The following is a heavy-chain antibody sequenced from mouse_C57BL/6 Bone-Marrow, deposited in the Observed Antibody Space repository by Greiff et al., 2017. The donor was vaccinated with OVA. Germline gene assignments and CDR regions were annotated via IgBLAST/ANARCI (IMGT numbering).Heavy chain of an antibody. CDR2: INPNNGGT. D-gene: IGHD4-1*01. CDR1: GYTFTDYY. Sequence: EVQLQQSGPELVKPGASVKISCKASGYTFTDYYMNWVKQSHGKSLEWIGDINPNNGGTSYNQKFKGKATLTVDKSSSTAYMELRSLTSEDSAVYYCARIRTGTSLWGQGTTLTVSS. CDR3: ARIRTGTSL. V-gene: IGHV1-26*01. J-gene: IGHJ2*01.